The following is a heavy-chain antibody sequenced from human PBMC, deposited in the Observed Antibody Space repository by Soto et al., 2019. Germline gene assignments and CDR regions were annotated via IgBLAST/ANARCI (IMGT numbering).Heavy chain of an antibody. J-gene: IGHJ6*02. D-gene: IGHD3-3*01. CDR3: AREGITIFGVVLYGMDV. CDR1: GFTFSSYT. V-gene: IGHV3-30-3*01. Sequence: GGSLRLSCAASGFTFSSYTMHWVRQAPGKGLEWVAVISYDGSNKYYADSVKGRFTISRDNSKNTLYLQMNSLRAEDTAVYYCAREGITIFGVVLYGMDVWGQGTTVTVSS. CDR2: ISYDGSNK.